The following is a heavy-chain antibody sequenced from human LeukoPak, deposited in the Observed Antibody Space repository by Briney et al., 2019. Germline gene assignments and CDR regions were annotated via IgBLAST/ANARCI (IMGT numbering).Heavy chain of an antibody. J-gene: IGHJ4*02. CDR1: GFIVSSNY. D-gene: IGHD2-8*01. Sequence: TGGSLRPSCAASGFIVSSNYMSWVRQAPGKGLEWVSVIYSGGNTYYADSVKGRFTISRDNSKNTVYLQMDSLGVEDTAVYYCARETYCTNGVCHNINRYFDYWGQGALVTVSS. CDR3: ARETYCTNGVCHNINRYFDY. CDR2: IYSGGNT. V-gene: IGHV3-66*01.